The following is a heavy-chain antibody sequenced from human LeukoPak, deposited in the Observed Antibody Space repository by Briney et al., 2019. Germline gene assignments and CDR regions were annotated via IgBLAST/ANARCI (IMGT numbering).Heavy chain of an antibody. CDR1: GGTFSSYA. Sequence: SVKVSCKASGGTFSSYAISWVRQAPGQGLEWMGGIIPIFGTANYAQKFQGRVTITADKSTSTAYMELRSLRSDDTAVYYCARGSHGSYYDSSGYSSWGQGTLVTVSS. J-gene: IGHJ5*02. D-gene: IGHD3-22*01. CDR3: ARGSHGSYYDSSGYSS. CDR2: IIPIFGTA. V-gene: IGHV1-69*06.